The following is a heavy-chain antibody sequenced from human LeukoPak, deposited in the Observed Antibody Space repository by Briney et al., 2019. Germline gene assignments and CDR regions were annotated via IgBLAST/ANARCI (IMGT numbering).Heavy chain of an antibody. J-gene: IGHJ4*02. D-gene: IGHD3-16*01. CDR2: IKQDGSEK. CDR1: GFTFSNYC. Sequence: GGSLRLSCAASGFTFSNYCMDWVRQAPGKGLEWVANIKQDGSEKNYVDSVKVRFIISRDNAKNSLYLQMNTLRADDTAVYYCARDGFGTGSNWGQGTLVTVSS. CDR3: ARDGFGTGSN. V-gene: IGHV3-7*03.